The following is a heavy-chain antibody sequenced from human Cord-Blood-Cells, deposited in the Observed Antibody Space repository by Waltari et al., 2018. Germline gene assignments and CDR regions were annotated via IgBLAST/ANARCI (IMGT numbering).Heavy chain of an antibody. CDR2: IYQSGCT. Sequence: QVQLQESGPGLVKPSETLSLTCAVSGYSISSGYYWGWIRQPPGKGLEWIGSIYQSGCTYSTPTLISRVTISVDTSKNQFSLKLSSVTAADTAVYYCAREITIFGVVDYWGQGTLVTVSS. D-gene: IGHD3-3*01. J-gene: IGHJ4*02. CDR1: GYSISSGYY. CDR3: AREITIFGVVDY. V-gene: IGHV4-38-2*02.